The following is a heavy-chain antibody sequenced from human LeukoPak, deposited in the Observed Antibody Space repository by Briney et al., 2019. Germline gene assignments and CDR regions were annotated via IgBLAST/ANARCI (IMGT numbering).Heavy chain of an antibody. V-gene: IGHV1-2*02. CDR3: ARALYTSRSYLATFSPTNFDY. CDR2: INPNTGGT. CDR1: GYTFTDYY. D-gene: IGHD6-13*01. J-gene: IGHJ4*02. Sequence: ASVKVSCKASGYTFTDYYMHWVRQAPGQGLEWMGWINPNTGGTNYAQKFQGRVTMTRDTSISTPYMELSWLRTDDTAVYYCARALYTSRSYLATFSPTNFDYWGQGTLVTVSS.